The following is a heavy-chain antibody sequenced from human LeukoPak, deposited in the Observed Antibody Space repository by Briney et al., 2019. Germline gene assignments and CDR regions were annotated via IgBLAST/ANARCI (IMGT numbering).Heavy chain of an antibody. Sequence: PGGSLRLSCAASGFTFSRSWMDWVRQAPGKGLEWVANIKEDGSETHYVDSAKGRFTISRDNAKSSLYLQMDSLRVEDTAIYYCSESLNYWGQGTLVTVPS. CDR2: IKEDGSET. CDR1: GFTFSRSW. J-gene: IGHJ4*02. V-gene: IGHV3-7*01. CDR3: SESLNY.